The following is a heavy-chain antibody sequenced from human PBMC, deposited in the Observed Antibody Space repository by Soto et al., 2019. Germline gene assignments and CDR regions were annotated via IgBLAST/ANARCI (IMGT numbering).Heavy chain of an antibody. J-gene: IGHJ4*02. V-gene: IGHV4-30-2*01. CDR1: GGSISNAAYS. D-gene: IGHD5-18*01. CDR3: ARERGGYGLFDS. CDR2: IYPSGMP. Sequence: SETLSLTCTVSGGSISNAAYSWSWIRQPPGKGLEWIGYIYPSGMPSYNPSLRSRVTISIDRSNDQFSLNLKSVTAADTAVYYCARERGGYGLFDSWGQGTLVTVSS.